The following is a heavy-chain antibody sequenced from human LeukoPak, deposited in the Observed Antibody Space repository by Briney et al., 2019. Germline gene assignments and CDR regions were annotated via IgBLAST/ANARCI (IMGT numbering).Heavy chain of an antibody. CDR3: VRIRDSGSYYFYYGMDV. J-gene: IGHJ6*02. D-gene: IGHD1-26*01. V-gene: IGHV3-48*02. Sequence: GGSLRLSCAVSGFTFSNYSMNWVRQAPGKGLEWVSYISRSSSTILYADSVKGRFTISRDKAKNSVYLQMNSLRDEDTAVYYCVRIRDSGSYYFYYGMDVWGQGTTVTVSS. CDR2: ISRSSSTI. CDR1: GFTFSNYS.